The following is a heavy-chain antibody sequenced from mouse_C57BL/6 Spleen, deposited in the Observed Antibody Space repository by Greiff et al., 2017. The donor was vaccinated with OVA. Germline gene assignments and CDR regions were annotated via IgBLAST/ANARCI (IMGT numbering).Heavy chain of an antibody. Sequence: EVKLVESEGGLVQPGSSMKLSCTASGFTFSDYYMAWVRQVPEKGLEWVANINYDGSSTYYLDSLKSRFIISRDNAKNILYLQMSSLKSEDTATYYCARDGYYEMDYWGQGTSVTVSS. J-gene: IGHJ4*01. CDR1: GFTFSDYY. CDR2: INYDGSST. CDR3: ARDGYYEMDY. V-gene: IGHV5-16*01.